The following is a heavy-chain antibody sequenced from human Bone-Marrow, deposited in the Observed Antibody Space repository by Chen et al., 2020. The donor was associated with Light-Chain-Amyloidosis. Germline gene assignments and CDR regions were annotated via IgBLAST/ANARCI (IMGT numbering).Heavy chain of an antibody. Sequence: QLQLQQWGPGLVRPSQTLSLTCHVSGVPIYTVGYFWNWLRQHPGKGLEWLGYISYNGSTYSNPSLNDRVAISFDMSKNHFSLTLNSVTAADTAIYYCARGFGFFTDWGQGALVTVSS. D-gene: IGHD3-16*01. CDR3: ARGFGFFTD. J-gene: IGHJ4*02. CDR2: ISYNGST. V-gene: IGHV4-31*03. CDR1: GVPIYTVGYF.